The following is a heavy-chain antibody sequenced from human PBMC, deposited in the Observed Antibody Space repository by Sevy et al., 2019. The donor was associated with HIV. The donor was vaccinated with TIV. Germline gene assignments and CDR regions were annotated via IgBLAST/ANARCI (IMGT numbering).Heavy chain of an antibody. CDR2: IGIAGDS. Sequence: GGSLRLSCAASGFTFSSYDMYWVRQVTGKGLEWVSAIGIAGDSYYPDSLRGRFTISRDNANNSLFLQMNSLRAADTAIYYCTKAQLSGGVRGHRYGMDVWGQGTTVTVSS. V-gene: IGHV3-13*01. D-gene: IGHD1-1*01. CDR1: GFTFSSYD. J-gene: IGHJ6*02. CDR3: TKAQLSGGVRGHRYGMDV.